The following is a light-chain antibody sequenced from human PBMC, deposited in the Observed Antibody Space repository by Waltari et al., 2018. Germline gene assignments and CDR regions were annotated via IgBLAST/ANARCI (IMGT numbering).Light chain of an antibody. J-gene: IGKJ1*01. V-gene: IGKV1-39*01. Sequence: DIQMTQSPSSLSASVGSRATITCRASQSISSYLNWYQQKPGKAPKLLIYAASSLQSGVPSRFSGSGSGTDFTLTISSLQPEDFATYYCQQSYSTPWTFGQGTKVEIK. CDR1: QSISSY. CDR3: QQSYSTPWT. CDR2: AAS.